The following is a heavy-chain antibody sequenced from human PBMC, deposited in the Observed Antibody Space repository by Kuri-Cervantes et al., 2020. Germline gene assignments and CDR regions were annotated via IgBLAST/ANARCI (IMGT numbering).Heavy chain of an antibody. D-gene: IGHD2-8*01. CDR2: ISYDGSNK. CDR1: GFTFSSYG. J-gene: IGHJ3*02. Sequence: GESLKISCAASGFTFSSYGMHWVRQAPGKGLEWVAVISYDGSNKYYADSEKGRFTISRDNSKNTLYLQMNSLRAEDTAVYYCAREGAAVPNPFTNDAFDIWGQGTMVTVSS. CDR3: AREGAAVPNPFTNDAFDI. V-gene: IGHV3-30*03.